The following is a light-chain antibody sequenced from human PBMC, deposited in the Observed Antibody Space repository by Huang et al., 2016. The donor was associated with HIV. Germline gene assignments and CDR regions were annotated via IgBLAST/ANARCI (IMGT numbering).Light chain of an antibody. CDR2: GAS. CDR3: QQYDTWPPLT. Sequence: ILLTQFPATLSVSPGQRVTLSCRASQSVGGKFAWYQHRPGQATRRRISGASTRVPTSPDRFSGSGSGTEFTLTISSLQSEDFAVYYCQQYDTWPPLTFGGGTKV. CDR1: QSVGGK. J-gene: IGKJ4*01. V-gene: IGKV3-15*01.